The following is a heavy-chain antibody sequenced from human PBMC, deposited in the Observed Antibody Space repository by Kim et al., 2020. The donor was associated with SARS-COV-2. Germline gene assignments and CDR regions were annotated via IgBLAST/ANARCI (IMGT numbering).Heavy chain of an antibody. CDR3: ARDDYGGNSFVEGLDM. V-gene: IGHV3-48*03. CDR1: GFTFSRYE. D-gene: IGHD4-17*01. CDR2: IDLRGSTI. Sequence: GGSLRLSCAASGFTFSRYEMNWVRQAPGKGLEWVSYIDLRGSTIYYADSVKGRVTISRDNAKNSLFLQMDSLRAEDTAMYYCARDDYGGNSFVEGLDMWGLETMVIVSS. J-gene: IGHJ3*02.